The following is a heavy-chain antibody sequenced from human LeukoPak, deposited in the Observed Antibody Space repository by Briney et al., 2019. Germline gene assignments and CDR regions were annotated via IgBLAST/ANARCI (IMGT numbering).Heavy chain of an antibody. Sequence: SETLSLTCTVSGGSISTYYWSWIRQPPGKGLEWIGYIYYSGSTNYNPSLKSRVTISVDTSKNQFSLKLSSVTAADTAVYYCARDAMGSDRSPPDYWGQGTLVTVSS. CDR1: GGSISTYY. J-gene: IGHJ4*02. V-gene: IGHV4-59*01. CDR2: IYYSGST. CDR3: ARDAMGSDRSPPDY. D-gene: IGHD3-22*01.